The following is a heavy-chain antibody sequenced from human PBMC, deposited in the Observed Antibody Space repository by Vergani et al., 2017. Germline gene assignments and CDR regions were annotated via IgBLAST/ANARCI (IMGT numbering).Heavy chain of an antibody. CDR3: ARAEGKTTVVTDDFDY. CDR2: IYSGGST. CDR1: GFTVSSNY. D-gene: IGHD4-23*01. V-gene: IGHV3-53*02. Sequence: EVQLVETGGGLIQPGGSLRLSCAASGFTVSSNYMSWVRQAPGKGLGWVSVIYSGGSTYYAYTVKGRFTISRDNSKNTLYLQMNSLRAEDTAVYYCARAEGKTTVVTDDFDYWGQGTLVTISS. J-gene: IGHJ4*02.